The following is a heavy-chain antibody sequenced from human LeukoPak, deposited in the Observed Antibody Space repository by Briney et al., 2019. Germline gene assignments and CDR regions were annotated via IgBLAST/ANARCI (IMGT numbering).Heavy chain of an antibody. CDR1: GGSISSSSYY. J-gene: IGHJ4*02. D-gene: IGHD2-15*01. Sequence: PSETLSLTCTVSGGSISSSSYYWGWIRQPPGKGLEWIGSIYYSGSTYYNPSLKSRVTISVDTSKNQFSLKLSSVTAADTAVYYCARRQLLPYSGFDCWGQGTLVTVSS. V-gene: IGHV4-39*01. CDR3: ARRQLLPYSGFDC. CDR2: IYYSGST.